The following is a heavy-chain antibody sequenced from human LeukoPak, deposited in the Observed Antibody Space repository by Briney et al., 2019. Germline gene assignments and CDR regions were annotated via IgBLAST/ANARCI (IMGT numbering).Heavy chain of an antibody. CDR3: ASPKDDLLTSFDY. Sequence: GESLKISCKGSGYSFSTNWIGWVRQVSGKGLEWMGIIYPYDSVTRYSPSFQGQVTISADKSISTAYLQWNSLKASDTAMYYCASPKDDLLTSFDYWGQGTLVTVSP. CDR2: IYPYDSVT. J-gene: IGHJ4*02. V-gene: IGHV5-51*01. D-gene: IGHD2-15*01. CDR1: GYSFSTNW.